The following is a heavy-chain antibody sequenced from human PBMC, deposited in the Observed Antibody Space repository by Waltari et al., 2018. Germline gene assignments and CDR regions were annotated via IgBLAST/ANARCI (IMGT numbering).Heavy chain of an antibody. CDR3: ASTIEVAGTGTFDY. D-gene: IGHD6-19*01. V-gene: IGHV4-59*01. CDR2: IYYSGST. Sequence: QVELQESGPGLVKPSETLSLTCTVSGASISNYYWSWIRQPPGKGLEWIGYIYYSGSTNYTPSLKSRVTVSVDTSKNQLSLKLSSVTAADTAVYYCASTIEVAGTGTFDYWGQGTLVTVSS. J-gene: IGHJ4*02. CDR1: GASISNYY.